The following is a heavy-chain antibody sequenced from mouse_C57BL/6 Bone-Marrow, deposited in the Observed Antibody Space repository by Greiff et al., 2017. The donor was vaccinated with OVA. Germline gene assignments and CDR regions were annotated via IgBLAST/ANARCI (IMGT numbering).Heavy chain of an antibody. CDR3: ARDIYYDYDRYFDV. J-gene: IGHJ1*03. Sequence: DVKLQESGGGLVKPGGSLKLSCAASGFTFSSYAMSWVRQTPEKRLEWVATISDGGSYTYYPDNVKGRFTISRDNAKNNLYLQMSHLKSEDTAMYYCARDIYYDYDRYFDVWGTGTTVTVSS. CDR2: ISDGGSYT. V-gene: IGHV5-4*01. CDR1: GFTFSSYA. D-gene: IGHD2-4*01.